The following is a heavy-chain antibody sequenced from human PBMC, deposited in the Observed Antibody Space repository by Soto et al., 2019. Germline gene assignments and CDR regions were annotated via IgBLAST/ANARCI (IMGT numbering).Heavy chain of an antibody. D-gene: IGHD4-17*01. CDR1: GFTFTNYA. CDR3: AKDAVSGDGIWLLDS. CDR2: LLRSGSTT. J-gene: IGHJ4*02. Sequence: QLLESGGGLVQPGGSLRLSCAASGFTFTNYAMTWARQAPGKGLEWVSSLLRSGSTTYYADSVKGRFTISSDISANSLYLQMDSLRAEDTAVYYCAKDAVSGDGIWLLDSWGQGTVVTVSS. V-gene: IGHV3-23*01.